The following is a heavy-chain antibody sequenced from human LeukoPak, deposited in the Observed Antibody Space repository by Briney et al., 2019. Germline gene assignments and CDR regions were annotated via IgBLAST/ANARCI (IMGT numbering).Heavy chain of an antibody. V-gene: IGHV4-39*01. D-gene: IGHD1-20*01. Sequence: PSETLSLTCSVSGDSISSSSYYWGWLRQPPGKGLDWIGNIYYSGSTYYNPSLNSRVTISPDTSKNQFSLKLSSVTAADTAVYYCARLEYNFGTIWGQGALVTVSP. J-gene: IGHJ4*02. CDR1: GDSISSSSYY. CDR3: ARLEYNFGTI. CDR2: IYYSGST.